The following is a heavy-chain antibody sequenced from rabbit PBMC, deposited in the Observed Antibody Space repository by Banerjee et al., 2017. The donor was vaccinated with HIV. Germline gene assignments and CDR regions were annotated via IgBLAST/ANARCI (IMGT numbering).Heavy chain of an antibody. D-gene: IGHD7-1*01. CDR2: IEPIFGNT. Sequence: QEQLEESGGGLVTPGGTLTLTCKASGFDFSNYGVSWVRQAPGKGLEWIGYIEPIFGNTYYANWVNGRFTISRHNAQNTLYLQLNSLTAADTATYFCVRDQAGYAGYGPWYFNLWGPGTLVTVS. CDR3: VRDQAGYAGYGPWYFNL. CDR1: GFDFSNYG. V-gene: IGHV1S47*01. J-gene: IGHJ4*01.